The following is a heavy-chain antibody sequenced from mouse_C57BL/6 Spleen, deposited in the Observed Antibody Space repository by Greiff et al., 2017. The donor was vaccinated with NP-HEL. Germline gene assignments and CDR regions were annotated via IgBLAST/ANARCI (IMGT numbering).Heavy chain of an antibody. J-gene: IGHJ2*01. CDR3: ARSDYYDL. CDR2: IYPGSGNT. V-gene: IGHV1-76*01. CDR1: GYTFTDYY. Sequence: QVQLKESGAELVRPGASVKLSCKASGYTFTDYYINWVKQRPGQGLEWIARIYPGSGNTYYNEKFKGKATLTAEKSSSTAYMQLSSLTSEDSAVYFCARSDYYDLWGQGTTLTVSS.